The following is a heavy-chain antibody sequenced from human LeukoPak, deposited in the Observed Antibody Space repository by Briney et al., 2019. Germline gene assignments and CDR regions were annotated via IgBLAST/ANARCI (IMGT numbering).Heavy chain of an antibody. V-gene: IGHV3-49*04. J-gene: IGHJ4*02. CDR2: IRGKAYGGTT. CDR3: SRWSSQLESYDC. Sequence: GGSLRLSCTGSGFTFGNYAMNWVRQAPGKWLEWLGFIRGKAYGGTTEYAASVKGRFIISRDDSKSIAYLQLNSLKTEDTAVYYCSRWSSQLESYDCWGQGTLVTVSS. D-gene: IGHD1-26*01. CDR1: GFTFGNYA.